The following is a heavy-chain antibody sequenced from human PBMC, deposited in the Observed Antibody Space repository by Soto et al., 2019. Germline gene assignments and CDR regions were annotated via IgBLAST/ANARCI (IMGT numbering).Heavy chain of an antibody. CDR2: MNPNSGNT. CDR3: ARVGIAARRWVNWFAP. D-gene: IGHD6-6*01. CDR1: GYTFTSYD. J-gene: IGHJ5*02. V-gene: IGHV1-8*01. Sequence: ASVKVSCKASGYTFTSYDINWVRQATGQGLEWMGWMNPNSGNTGYAQKFQGRVIMTRNTSISTAYMELSSLRSEDTAVYYCARVGIAARRWVNWFAPWGQGTLVTVSS.